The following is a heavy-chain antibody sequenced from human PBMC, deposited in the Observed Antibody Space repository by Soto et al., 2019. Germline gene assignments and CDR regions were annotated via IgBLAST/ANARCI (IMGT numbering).Heavy chain of an antibody. J-gene: IGHJ6*02. V-gene: IGHV3-30*18. CDR1: GFTFSSYG. D-gene: IGHD2-2*01. CDR2: ISYDGSNK. CDR3: AKDGRYCSSTSCYPRPNYYYGMDV. Sequence: LRLSCAASGFTFSSYGMHWVRQAPGKGLEWVAVISYDGSNKYYADSVKGRFTISRDNSKNTLYLQMNSLRAEDTAVYYCAKDGRYCSSTSCYPRPNYYYGMDVWGQGTTVTVSS.